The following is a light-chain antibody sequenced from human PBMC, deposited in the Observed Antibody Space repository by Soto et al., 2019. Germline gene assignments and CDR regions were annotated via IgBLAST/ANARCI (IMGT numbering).Light chain of an antibody. V-gene: IGLV2-23*01. CDR1: SSDVGTYNL. CDR3: CSYSPSRTLP. Sequence: QSVLTQPASVSGSPGESITISCTGTSSDVGTYNLVTWYQQHPGRVPKLILYEGNKRPSGVSSRFSASKSGNTASLTISGLQAEDEADYFCCSYSPSRTLPFGRGTKVTVL. CDR2: EGN. J-gene: IGLJ2*01.